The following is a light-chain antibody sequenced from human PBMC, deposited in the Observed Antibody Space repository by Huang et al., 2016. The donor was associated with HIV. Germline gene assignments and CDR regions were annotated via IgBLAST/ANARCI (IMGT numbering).Light chain of an antibody. Sequence: EIVLTQSPATLSLSPGEGATLSCRASQSIGSYLAWYQQRPGQAPRLLIYDASIRATGIPARFSGRGSGTDFTLTISSLEPEDFAVYYGQQRNNWPPWTFGQGTKVELK. J-gene: IGKJ1*01. V-gene: IGKV3-11*01. CDR2: DAS. CDR3: QQRNNWPPWT. CDR1: QSIGSY.